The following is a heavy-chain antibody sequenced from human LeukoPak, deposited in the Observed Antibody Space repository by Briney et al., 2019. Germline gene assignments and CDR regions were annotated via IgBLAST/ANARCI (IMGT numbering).Heavy chain of an antibody. Sequence: SVKVSCKASGGTFSSYAISWVRQAPGQGLEWVGGIIPIFGTANYAQKFQGRVTMTTDTSTSTAYMELRSLRSDDTAVYYCARDTLLEWLPPMYNWFDPWGQGTLVTVSS. CDR3: ARDTLLEWLPPMYNWFDP. D-gene: IGHD3-3*01. V-gene: IGHV1-69*05. CDR2: IIPIFGTA. J-gene: IGHJ5*02. CDR1: GGTFSSYA.